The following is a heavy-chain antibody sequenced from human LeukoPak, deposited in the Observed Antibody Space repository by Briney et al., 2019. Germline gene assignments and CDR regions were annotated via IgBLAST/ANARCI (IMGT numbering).Heavy chain of an antibody. CDR3: ARGAAGGALYYYYGMDV. J-gene: IGHJ6*02. Sequence: TGGSLRLSCAASGFTFSSYAMHWVRQAPGKGLEYVSAISSNGGSTYYANSVKGRFTISRDNSKNTLYLQMGSLRAEDMAVYYCARGAAGGALYYYYGMDVWGQGTTVTVSS. V-gene: IGHV3-64*01. CDR1: GFTFSSYA. CDR2: ISSNGGST. D-gene: IGHD6-13*01.